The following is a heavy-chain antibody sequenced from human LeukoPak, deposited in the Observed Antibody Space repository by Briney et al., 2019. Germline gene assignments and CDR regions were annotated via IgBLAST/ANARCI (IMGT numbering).Heavy chain of an antibody. D-gene: IGHD3-10*01. Sequence: SETLSLTCAVYGGSFSGYYWSWIRQPPGKGLEWIGEINHSGSTNYNPSLKSRVTISVDTSKNQFSLKLSSVIAADTAVYYCARKDRVLLWFGESRGYFDYWGQGTLVTVSS. J-gene: IGHJ4*02. CDR3: ARKDRVLLWFGESRGYFDY. CDR2: INHSGST. V-gene: IGHV4-34*01. CDR1: GGSFSGYY.